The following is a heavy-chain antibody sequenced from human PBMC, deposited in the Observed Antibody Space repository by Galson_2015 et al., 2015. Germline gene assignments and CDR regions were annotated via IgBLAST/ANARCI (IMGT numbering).Heavy chain of an antibody. CDR2: IWYDGSNK. CDR1: GFIFTNYG. Sequence: SLRLSCKASGFIFTNYGMHWVRQAPGKGLEWVAVIWYDGSNKYYADSVKGRFTIPRDNSKNTMYLQMNSLRAEDTAVYYCASGYNFDVWGQGTLVTVSS. J-gene: IGHJ4*02. V-gene: IGHV3-33*01. CDR3: ASGYNFDV. D-gene: IGHD5-18*01.